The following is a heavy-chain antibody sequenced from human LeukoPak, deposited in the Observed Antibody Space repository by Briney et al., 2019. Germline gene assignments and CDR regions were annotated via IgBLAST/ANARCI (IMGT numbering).Heavy chain of an antibody. D-gene: IGHD4-17*01. CDR3: AREGYGDSDAFDI. CDR1: GFTFSSYS. CDR2: ISSSSSYI. Sequence: GGSLRLSCAASGFTFSSYSMNWVRQAPGKGLEWVSSISSSSSYIYYADSVKGRFTISRDNAKNSLYLQMNSLRAEDTAVYYCAREGYGDSDAFDIWGQGTMVTVSS. J-gene: IGHJ3*02. V-gene: IGHV3-21*01.